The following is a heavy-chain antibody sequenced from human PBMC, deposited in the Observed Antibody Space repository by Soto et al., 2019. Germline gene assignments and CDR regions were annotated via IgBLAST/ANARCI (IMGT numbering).Heavy chain of an antibody. CDR3: ASSSRSTVTAFDY. CDR2: IYYSGSL. D-gene: IGHD2-21*02. V-gene: IGHV4-31*03. J-gene: IGHJ4*02. CDR1: GGSISSGGYY. Sequence: QVQLQESGPGLVKPSQTLSLTCTVSGGSISSGGYYWSWIRQHPGKVLEWIGYIYYSGSLYYNPSLTRRITVSVDTSKNQFSLKHSSVTAAGTAVYYCASSSRSTVTAFDYWGQGTLVTVSS.